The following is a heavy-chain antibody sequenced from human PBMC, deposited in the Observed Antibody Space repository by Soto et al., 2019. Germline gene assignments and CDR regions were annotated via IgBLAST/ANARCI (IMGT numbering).Heavy chain of an antibody. CDR1: GGSVSSSY. CDR2: MYYSGIT. Sequence: PSETLSLTCTVSGGSVSSSYWTWIRQPPGKGLEWIGYMYYSGITKYNTSLKSRVTMSVDTSKNQFSLKLTSVTAADTAVYYCARDQTGTQYFDLWGRGTLVTVSS. D-gene: IGHD1-7*01. CDR3: ARDQTGTQYFDL. J-gene: IGHJ2*01. V-gene: IGHV4-59*02.